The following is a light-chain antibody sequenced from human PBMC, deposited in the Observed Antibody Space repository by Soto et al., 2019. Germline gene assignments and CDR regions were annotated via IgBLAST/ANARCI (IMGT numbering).Light chain of an antibody. V-gene: IGKV4-1*01. Sequence: DIVMTQSPDSLAVSLGERATINCKSSQSVLHSSNNKNFLAWYQRKPGQPPKLLIYWASTRESGVPDRFGGSGSATDFTLTISSLQAEDVAVYYCQQYYTTPITFGQGTRLEIK. J-gene: IGKJ5*01. CDR3: QQYYTTPIT. CDR1: QSVLHSSNNKNF. CDR2: WAS.